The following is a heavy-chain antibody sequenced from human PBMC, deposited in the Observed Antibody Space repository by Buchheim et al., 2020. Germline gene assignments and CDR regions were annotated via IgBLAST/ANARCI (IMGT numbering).Heavy chain of an antibody. CDR3: ARRGSSSTWYGDWFDP. CDR2: IYPGDSET. Sequence: EVQLVQSGAELKKPGESLKISCKGSGYNFDNYWIGWVRQMSGEGLEWVGLIYPGDSETRYSPAFQGQVTITADKSIRTAFLQWRSLKASDSAVYYCARRGSSSTWYGDWFDPWGQGTL. V-gene: IGHV5-51*01. D-gene: IGHD4-17*01. J-gene: IGHJ5*02. CDR1: GYNFDNYW.